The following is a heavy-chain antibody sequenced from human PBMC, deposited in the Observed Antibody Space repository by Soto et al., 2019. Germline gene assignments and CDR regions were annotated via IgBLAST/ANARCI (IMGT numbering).Heavy chain of an antibody. CDR3: ARARGSPGIYYYYYMDV. CDR2: IGTAGDT. J-gene: IGHJ6*03. Sequence: GGSLRLSCAASGFTFSSYDMHWVRQATGKGLEWVSAIGTAGDTYYPGSVKGRFTISRENAKNSLYLQMNSLRAGDTAVYYCARARGSPGIYYYYYMDVWGKGTTVTVSS. CDR1: GFTFSSYD. V-gene: IGHV3-13*01. D-gene: IGHD3-10*01.